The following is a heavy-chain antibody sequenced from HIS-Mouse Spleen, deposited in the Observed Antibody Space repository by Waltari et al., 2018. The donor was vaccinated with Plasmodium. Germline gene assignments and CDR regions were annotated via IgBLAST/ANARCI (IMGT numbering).Heavy chain of an antibody. J-gene: IGHJ1*01. V-gene: IGHV1-2*02. CDR3: ARVLGYKAAAGTFVEYFQH. D-gene: IGHD6-13*01. CDR2: SNPNSG. Sequence: QVQLVQSGAEVKKPGASVKVSCKASGYTFTGYYMHWVQQAPGQGLEWMGWSNPNSGDTSISTAYMELSRLRSDDTAVYYCARVLGYKAAAGTFVEYFQHWGQGTLVTVSS. CDR1: GYTFTGYY.